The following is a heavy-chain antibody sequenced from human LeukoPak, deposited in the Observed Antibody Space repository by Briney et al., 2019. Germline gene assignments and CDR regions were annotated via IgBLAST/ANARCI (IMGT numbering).Heavy chain of an antibody. CDR2: ISWNSGSI. CDR3: AKDMWEGFDSSLYYFDY. J-gene: IGHJ4*02. D-gene: IGHD6-13*01. V-gene: IGHV3-9*01. Sequence: GGSLRLSCAASGFTFDDYAMHWVRQAPGKGLEWVSGISWNSGSIGYADSVKGRFTISRDNAKNSLYLQMNSLRAEDTALYYCAKDMWEGFDSSLYYFDYWGQGTLVTVSS. CDR1: GFTFDDYA.